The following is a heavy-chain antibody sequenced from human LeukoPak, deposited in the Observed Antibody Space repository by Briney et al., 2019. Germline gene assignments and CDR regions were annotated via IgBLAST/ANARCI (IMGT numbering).Heavy chain of an antibody. CDR2: IYYSGST. V-gene: IGHV4-59*12. CDR3: ASVRGQQLVLDY. D-gene: IGHD6-13*01. CDR1: GGSISSYY. J-gene: IGHJ4*02. Sequence: SETLSLTCTVSGGSISSYYWSWIRQPPGKGLEWIGYIYYSGSTNYNPSLKSRVTMSVDTSKNQFSLKLSSVTAADTAVYYCASVRGQQLVLDYWGQGTLVTVSS.